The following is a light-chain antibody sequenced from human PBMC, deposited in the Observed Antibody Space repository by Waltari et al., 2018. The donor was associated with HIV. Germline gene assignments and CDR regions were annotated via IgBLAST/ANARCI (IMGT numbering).Light chain of an antibody. V-gene: IGLV1-44*01. J-gene: IGLJ3*02. CDR3: ASWDASLNGWV. CDR2: GNY. CDR1: TSNIGIKT. Sequence: QSVVTQPPSVSGTPGQTVTISCSGSTSNIGIKTVTCYQHLPGTAPKRLIYGNYQRPSGVPDRFSASKSGTSASLAISGLQSEDEADYYCASWDASLNGWVFGGGTKLTVL.